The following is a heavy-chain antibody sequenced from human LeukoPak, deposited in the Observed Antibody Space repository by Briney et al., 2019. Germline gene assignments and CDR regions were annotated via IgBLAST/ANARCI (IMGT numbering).Heavy chain of an antibody. CDR3: ASSDGKYFQH. J-gene: IGHJ1*01. Sequence: ASVKVSCKASGGTFSSYAISWVRQAPGQGLEWMGRIIPILGIANYAQKFQGRVTMTTDTYTSTAYMELRSLRSDDTAVYYCASSDGKYFQHWGQGTLVTVSS. CDR1: GGTFSSYA. V-gene: IGHV1-69*04. CDR2: IIPILGIA. D-gene: IGHD1-1*01.